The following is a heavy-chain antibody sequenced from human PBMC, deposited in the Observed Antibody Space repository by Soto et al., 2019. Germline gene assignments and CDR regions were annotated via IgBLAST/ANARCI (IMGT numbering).Heavy chain of an antibody. D-gene: IGHD3-22*01. CDR3: GKGGGGQGGGYWGGMDV. CDR1: GLIFNSYG. CDR2: ISYDGSYK. V-gene: IGHV3-30*18. J-gene: IGHJ6*02. Sequence: QVQVVESGGGVVQPGRSLRLSCAASGLIFNSYGMHWVRQAPGKGLEWVAVISYDGSYKYYADSVKGRFTISRDNPKNTLYLQMNSLRVEDTAAYYCGKGGGGQGGGYWGGMDVWGQGTTVIVSS.